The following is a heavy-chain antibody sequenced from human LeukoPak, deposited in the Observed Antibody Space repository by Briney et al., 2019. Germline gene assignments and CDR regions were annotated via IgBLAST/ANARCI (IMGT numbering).Heavy chain of an antibody. D-gene: IGHD2-2*01. J-gene: IGHJ4*02. V-gene: IGHV3-30-3*01. CDR1: GFTFSSYA. CDR3: ARDVVPAALYYFDY. CDR2: ISHDGSNK. Sequence: GGSLRLSCAASGFTFSSYAMHWVRQAPGKGLEWVAVISHDGSNKYYADSVKGRFTISRDNSKNTLYLQMNSLRAEDTAVYYCARDVVPAALYYFDYWGQGTLVTVSS.